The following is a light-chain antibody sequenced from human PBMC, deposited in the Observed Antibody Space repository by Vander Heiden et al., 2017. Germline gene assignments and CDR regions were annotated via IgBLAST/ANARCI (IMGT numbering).Light chain of an antibody. J-gene: IGKJ1*01. V-gene: IGKV2-28*01. CDR2: LGS. CDR3: MQALQTPLT. Sequence: DIVMTQSPLSLPVTPGEPASISCRSSQSLLHRNGYNYLDWYLQKPVQSPQLLIYLGSNRASGVPDRFSGSGSGTDFTLKISRVEAEDVGVYYCMQALQTPLTFGQGTKVEIK. CDR1: QSLLHRNGYNY.